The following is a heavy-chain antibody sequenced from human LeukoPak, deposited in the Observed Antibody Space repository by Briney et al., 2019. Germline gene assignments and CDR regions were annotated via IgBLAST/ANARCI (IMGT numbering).Heavy chain of an antibody. CDR2: VYHSGST. J-gene: IGHJ4*02. Sequence: PSETLSLTCTVSGGSISSGGYYWSWIRQPPGKGLEWIGYVYHSGSTYYNPSLKSRVTISVDRSKNQFSLKLSSVTAADTAVYYCARGRLGNGYNQAPSFDYWGQGTLVTVSS. CDR1: GGSISSGGYY. D-gene: IGHD5-24*01. CDR3: ARGRLGNGYNQAPSFDY. V-gene: IGHV4-30-2*01.